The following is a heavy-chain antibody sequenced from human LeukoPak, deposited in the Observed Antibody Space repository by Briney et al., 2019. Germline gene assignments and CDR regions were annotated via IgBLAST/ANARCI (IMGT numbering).Heavy chain of an antibody. CDR1: GFTFSSYA. J-gene: IGHJ3*02. CDR3: ARYGADDAFDI. Sequence: QAGGSLRLYCAASGFTFSSYAMSWVRQAPGKGLEWVSVIYSGGSTYYADSVEGRFTISRHNSKNTLYLQMNSLRAEDTAVYYCARYGADDAFDIWGQGTMVTVSS. CDR2: IYSGGST. V-gene: IGHV3-53*04. D-gene: IGHD4-17*01.